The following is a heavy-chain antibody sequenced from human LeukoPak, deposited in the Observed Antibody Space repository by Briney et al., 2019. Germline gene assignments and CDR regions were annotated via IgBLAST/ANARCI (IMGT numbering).Heavy chain of an antibody. Sequence: GASVKVSCKASGYTFTSYGVSWVRQAPGQGLEWMGWISAYNGNTNYAQKLQGRVTMTTDTSTSTAYMELRSLRSDDTAVYYCARDLYPDYGSRSLKPFDYWGQGTLVTVSS. D-gene: IGHD3-10*01. V-gene: IGHV1-18*01. CDR2: ISAYNGNT. J-gene: IGHJ4*02. CDR3: ARDLYPDYGSRSLKPFDY. CDR1: GYTFTSYG.